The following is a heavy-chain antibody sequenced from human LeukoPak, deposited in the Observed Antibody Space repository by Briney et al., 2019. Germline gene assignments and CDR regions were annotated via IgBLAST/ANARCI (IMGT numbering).Heavy chain of an antibody. CDR3: ARDLIYYDSSGSDY. D-gene: IGHD3-22*01. Sequence: GGSLRLSCAASGFTFSTYAMSWVRQAPGKGLEWVSSITSSSSYIYYADSVKGRFTISRDNAKNSLYLQMNSLRAEDTAVYYCARDLIYYDSSGSDYWGQGTLVTVSS. CDR1: GFTFSTYA. CDR2: ITSSSSYI. J-gene: IGHJ4*02. V-gene: IGHV3-21*01.